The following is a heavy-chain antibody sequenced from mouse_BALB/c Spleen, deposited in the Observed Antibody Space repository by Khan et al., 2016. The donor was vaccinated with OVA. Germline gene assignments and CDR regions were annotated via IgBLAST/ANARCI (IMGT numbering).Heavy chain of an antibody. CDR3: ARVNSGNRNYIDY. CDR1: GYTFSSYW. D-gene: IGHD1-1*01. CDR2: ILPGSGST. J-gene: IGHJ2*01. Sequence: QVQLKESGPDLMKPGASVKISCKVAGYTFSSYWIEWIQQRPGHGLEWIGEILPGSGSTNCNEKFKGKVTFTAETSSNTAYMQLSSLTTEDSAVYYCARVNSGNRNYIDYWGQGTTLTVSS. V-gene: IGHV1-9*01.